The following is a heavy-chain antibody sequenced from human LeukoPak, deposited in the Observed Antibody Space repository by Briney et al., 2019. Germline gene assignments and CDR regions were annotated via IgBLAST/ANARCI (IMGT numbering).Heavy chain of an antibody. CDR1: GFSFSTYV. CDR2: ISGSAGTT. Sequence: GGSLRLSCAASGFSFSTYVMSWVRQAPGKGLEWVSGISGSAGTTYYADSVKGWFTISRDNSKNTLYLQMNSLRAEDTAVYYCAKNQTVGDGHIDFEYWGQGTLVTVSS. D-gene: IGHD5-24*01. V-gene: IGHV3-23*01. CDR3: AKNQTVGDGHIDFEY. J-gene: IGHJ4*02.